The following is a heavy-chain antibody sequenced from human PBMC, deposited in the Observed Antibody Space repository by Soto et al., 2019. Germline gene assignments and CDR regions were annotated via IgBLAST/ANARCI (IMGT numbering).Heavy chain of an antibody. CDR2: IIPIYGTA. V-gene: IGHV1-69*01. CDR1: VGSFSSYA. D-gene: IGHD4-17*01. J-gene: IGHJ5*02. CDR3: ATYYGASSAWFDP. Sequence: QVQLVQSGAEVKKPGSSVKVSCKASVGSFSSYAVTWVRQAPGQGLEWMGGIIPIYGTASYAQKFQGRVTITANESTNTAHMELSSLRSEDTAIYYCATYYGASSAWFDPWGQGTLVTVSS.